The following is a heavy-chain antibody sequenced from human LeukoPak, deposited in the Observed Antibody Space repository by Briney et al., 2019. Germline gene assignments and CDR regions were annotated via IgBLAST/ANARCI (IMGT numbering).Heavy chain of an antibody. V-gene: IGHV3-30*18. CDR3: AKDRGVFGVAYSLDY. D-gene: IGHD3-3*01. CDR1: GFTFSSYG. CDR2: ISYDGSNK. J-gene: IGHJ4*02. Sequence: GGSLRLSCAASGFTFSSYGMNWVRQAPGKGLEWVAVISYDGSNKYYADSVKGRFTVSRDLSKHTLYLQMNSLRAEDTAVYYCAKDRGVFGVAYSLDYWGQGTLVTVSS.